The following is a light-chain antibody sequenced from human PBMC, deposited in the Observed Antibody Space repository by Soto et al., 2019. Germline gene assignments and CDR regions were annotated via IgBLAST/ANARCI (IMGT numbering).Light chain of an antibody. CDR2: GTS. V-gene: IGKV3D-15*01. CDR3: QQYNNWPLIT. J-gene: IGKJ5*01. CDR1: QSVSSS. Sequence: ETVLTQSPGTLSLSPGERATLSCRASQSVSSSSLAWYQQRPGQAPRLLIYGTSSRATGIPARFSGSGSGTEFTLTISSLQSEDFAVYYCQQYNNWPLITFGQGTRLEIK.